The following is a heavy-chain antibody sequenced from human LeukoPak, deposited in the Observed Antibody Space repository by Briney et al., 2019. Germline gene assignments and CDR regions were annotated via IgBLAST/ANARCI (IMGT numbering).Heavy chain of an antibody. CDR3: ANQEWLRFNLNAFDI. V-gene: IGHV4-61*02. CDR1: GDSISSSYYY. D-gene: IGHD5-12*01. Sequence: SETLSLTCTVSGDSISSSYYYWSWIRQPAGKGLEWIGRIYTRGSTNYNPSLKSRVTISIDTSKNQFSLKLSSVTAADTAVYYCANQEWLRFNLNAFDIWGQGTMVTVSS. CDR2: IYTRGST. J-gene: IGHJ3*02.